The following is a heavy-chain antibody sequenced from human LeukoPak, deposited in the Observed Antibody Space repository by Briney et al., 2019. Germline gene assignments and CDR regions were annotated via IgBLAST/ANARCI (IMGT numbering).Heavy chain of an antibody. D-gene: IGHD2-15*01. CDR3: ARFARVVAAMYFDL. V-gene: IGHV4-4*07. Sequence: SETLSLTCTVSGGTFSYYSWSWIRQPAGKGLEWIGRIYTTGSTNYNPSLKSRVSISVDNSKNQFSLRLTSVTAADTAVYYCARFARVVAAMYFDLCGR. J-gene: IGHJ2*01. CDR1: GGTFSYYS. CDR2: IYTTGST.